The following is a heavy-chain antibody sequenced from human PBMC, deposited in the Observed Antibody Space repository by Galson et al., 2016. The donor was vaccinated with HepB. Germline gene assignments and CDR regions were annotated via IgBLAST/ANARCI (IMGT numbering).Heavy chain of an antibody. Sequence: SLRLSCAASGFTFSSYGMHWVRQAPGKGLEWVALIWYDGSNKYYADSVKGRFTVSRDNSKNTLYLQVNSLRAEDTAVYYCARDQNYYDTNEYDYWGQGTLVTVSS. CDR2: IWYDGSNK. CDR3: ARDQNYYDTNEYDY. V-gene: IGHV3-30*19. CDR1: GFTFSSYG. J-gene: IGHJ4*02. D-gene: IGHD3-22*01.